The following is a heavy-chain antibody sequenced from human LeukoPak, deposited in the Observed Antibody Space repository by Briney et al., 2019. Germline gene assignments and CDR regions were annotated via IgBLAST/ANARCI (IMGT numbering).Heavy chain of an antibody. CDR2: ISHSGSI. Sequence: PSGTLSLTCTVSSGSISSGNWWRWVRQPPGKGLEGIGEISHSGSINYNPSLKSRVTISVDTSKNQFSLKLSSVTAADTAVYYCATRNRYYYGSGKEDWGQGTLVTVSS. J-gene: IGHJ4*02. CDR3: ATRNRYYYGSGKED. CDR1: SGSISSGNW. V-gene: IGHV4-4*02. D-gene: IGHD3-10*01.